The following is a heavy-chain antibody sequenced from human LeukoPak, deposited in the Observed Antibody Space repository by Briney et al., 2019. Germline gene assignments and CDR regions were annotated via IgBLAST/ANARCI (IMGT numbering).Heavy chain of an antibody. CDR1: GYNFISYY. D-gene: IGHD2-8*01. CDR2: INPSGGST. CDR3: AREDVVLVDAVRYYYYGMDV. Sequence: ASVKVSCKASGYNFISYYMHWVRQAPGQGLEWMGIINPSGGSTSYAQKFQDRVTMTRDTSTSTVYMELSSLKSEDTAVYYCAREDVVLVDAVRYYYYGMDVWGQGTTVTVS. J-gene: IGHJ6*02. V-gene: IGHV1-46*01.